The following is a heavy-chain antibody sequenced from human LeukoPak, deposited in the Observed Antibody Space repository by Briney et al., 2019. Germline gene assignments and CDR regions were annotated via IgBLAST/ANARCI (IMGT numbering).Heavy chain of an antibody. D-gene: IGHD2-2*01. J-gene: IGHJ6*02. V-gene: IGHV1-2*02. CDR2: INPNSGGT. CDR3: ARDGVVVPAEGMDV. Sequence: ASVKVSCKASGYTFTGYYMHWVRQAPGQGLEWMGWINPNSGGTNYAQKFQGRVTTTRDTSISTAYMELSRLRSDDTAVYYCARDGVVVPAEGMDVWGQGTTVTVSS. CDR1: GYTFTGYY.